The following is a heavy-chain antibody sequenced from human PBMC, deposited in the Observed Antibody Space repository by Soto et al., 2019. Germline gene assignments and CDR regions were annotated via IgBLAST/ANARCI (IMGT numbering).Heavy chain of an antibody. J-gene: IGHJ5*02. CDR1: GGSIDSYY. CDR3: ARDRWMSQANLFGT. CDR2: ISDSGTT. D-gene: IGHD2-2*03. V-gene: IGHV4-59*12. Sequence: QVELQQSGPGLVKASETLSLSCTVFGGSIDSYYWSWIRQAPGQGLEWIGHISDSGTTNYNPSLGSWVTISVGTSRKLFSLKLSSVTDAETAVYFWARDRWMSQANLFGTWGPGNLVTVSS.